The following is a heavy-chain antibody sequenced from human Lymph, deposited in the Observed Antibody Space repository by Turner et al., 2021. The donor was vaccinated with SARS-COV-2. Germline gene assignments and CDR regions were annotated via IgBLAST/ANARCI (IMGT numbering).Heavy chain of an antibody. Sequence: EVQLVESGGGLVKPGGSLRLACAASGFTFSTYSMNWVRQAPGKGLDVISSISSSSSYIYYADSVKGRFTISRDDAKNSLYLQMNSLRADDTAVYYCARDIPTTADYFDYWGQGTLVTVSS. CDR1: GFTFSTYS. V-gene: IGHV3-21*01. CDR3: ARDIPTTADYFDY. CDR2: ISSSSSYI. J-gene: IGHJ4*02. D-gene: IGHD4-17*01.